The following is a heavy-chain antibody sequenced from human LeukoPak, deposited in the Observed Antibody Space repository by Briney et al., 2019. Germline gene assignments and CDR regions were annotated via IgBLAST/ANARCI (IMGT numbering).Heavy chain of an antibody. Sequence: PSETLSLTCAVYGGSFSGYYWSWIRQPPGKGLEWIGEINHSGSTNYNPSLKSRVTISVDTSKNQFSLKLNSVTAADTAVYYCSIAARGVDYWGQGTLVTVSS. J-gene: IGHJ4*02. CDR2: INHSGST. CDR1: GGSFSGYY. CDR3: SIAARGVDY. V-gene: IGHV4-34*01. D-gene: IGHD6-6*01.